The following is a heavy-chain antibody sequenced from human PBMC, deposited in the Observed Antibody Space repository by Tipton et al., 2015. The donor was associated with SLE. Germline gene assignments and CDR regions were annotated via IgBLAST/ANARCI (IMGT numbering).Heavy chain of an antibody. CDR3: ARHESDRAAAGNDAFDI. V-gene: IGHV5-51*01. D-gene: IGHD6-13*01. CDR2: IYPGDSDT. CDR1: GYSFTSYW. J-gene: IGHJ3*02. Sequence: VQLVQSGAEVKKPGESLKISCKGSGYSFTSYWIGWVRQMPGKGLEWMGNIYPGDSDTRYSPSFQGQVTISADKSISTAYLQWSSLKASDTAMYYCARHESDRAAAGNDAFDIWGQGTMVTVSS.